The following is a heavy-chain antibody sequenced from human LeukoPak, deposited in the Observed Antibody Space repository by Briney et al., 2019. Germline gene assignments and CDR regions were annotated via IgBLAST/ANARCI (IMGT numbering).Heavy chain of an antibody. J-gene: IGHJ4*02. Sequence: GSLRLSCAASGFTFSTYTMNWVRQAPGKGLEWVSYISTSNYIYYADSVKGRFTISRDNAVNSLSLQMNSLRAEDTAIYYCATTPVGGPTSRSLDYWGQGTLVTVSS. CDR1: GFTFSTYT. CDR3: ATTPVGGPTSRSLDY. V-gene: IGHV3-21*01. CDR2: ISTSNYI. D-gene: IGHD3-16*01.